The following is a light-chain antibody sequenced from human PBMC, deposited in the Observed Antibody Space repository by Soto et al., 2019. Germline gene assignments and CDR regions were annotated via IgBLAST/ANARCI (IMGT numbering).Light chain of an antibody. V-gene: IGKV3-11*01. J-gene: IGKJ3*01. Sequence: EIVLTQSPATLSLSPGERATLSCRASQTVNNYLAWYQQKPGQAPRLLIYGASNRDTGVPARFSGSGSGTDFTLRITSLEPEDFAVYYCQQRSNWSPIFTFGPGTKVDVK. CDR1: QTVNNY. CDR3: QQRSNWSPIFT. CDR2: GAS.